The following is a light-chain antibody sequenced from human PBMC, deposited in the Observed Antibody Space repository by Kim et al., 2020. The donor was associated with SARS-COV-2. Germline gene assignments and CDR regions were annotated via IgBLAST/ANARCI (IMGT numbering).Light chain of an antibody. CDR3: AAWDDSLSGRV. V-gene: IGLV1-47*01. J-gene: IGLJ3*02. CDR1: SSNIERNY. Sequence: GQRVTMSCSGSSSNIERNYVYWSQQVPGTAPKVLIYRSDQRPSGVPDRFSGSKSGTSASLAISGLRSEDEADYYCAAWDDSLSGRVFGGGTKLTVL. CDR2: RSD.